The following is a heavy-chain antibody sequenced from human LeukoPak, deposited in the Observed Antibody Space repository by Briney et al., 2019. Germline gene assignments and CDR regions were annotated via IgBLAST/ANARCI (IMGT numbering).Heavy chain of an antibody. CDR3: ARDAQDYYGSGNTMGY. CDR2: ISSSSSYI. J-gene: IGHJ4*02. Sequence: GGSLRLSCAASGFTFSSYSMNWVRQAPGKGLEWVSSISSSSSYIYYADSVKGRFTISRDNAKDSLYLQMNSLRAEDTAVYYCARDAQDYYGSGNTMGYWGQGTLVTVSS. D-gene: IGHD3-10*01. CDR1: GFTFSSYS. V-gene: IGHV3-21*01.